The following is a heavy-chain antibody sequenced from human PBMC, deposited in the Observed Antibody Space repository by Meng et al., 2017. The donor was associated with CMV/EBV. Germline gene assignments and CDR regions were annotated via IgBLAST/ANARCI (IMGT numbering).Heavy chain of an antibody. J-gene: IGHJ4*02. D-gene: IGHD3-22*01. CDR3: ARAIPEYYYDSSGYNPGY. V-gene: IGHV3-21*01. CDR1: GFTFSSYS. Sequence: EGPLVESGGGLVKPGGSLRLSCAASGFTFSSYSMNWVRQAPGKGLEWVSSISSSSSYIYYADSVKGRFTISRDNAKNSLYLQMNSLRAEDTAVYYCARAIPEYYYDSSGYNPGYWGQGTLVTVSS. CDR2: ISSSSSYI.